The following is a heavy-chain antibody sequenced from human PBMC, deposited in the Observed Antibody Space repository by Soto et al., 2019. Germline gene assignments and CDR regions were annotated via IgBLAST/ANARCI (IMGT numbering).Heavy chain of an antibody. V-gene: IGHV4-30-2*01. CDR3: AHGIYFDY. CDR1: CGSIISGGYS. CDR2: IYHSGST. J-gene: IGHJ4*02. D-gene: IGHD5-12*01. Sequence: SETLSLTCAFSCGSIISGGYSWSWIRQPPGKGLEWIGYIYHSGSTYYNPSLKSRVTISVDRSKNQFSLKLSSVTAADTAVYYCAHGIYFDYWGQGTLVTVSS.